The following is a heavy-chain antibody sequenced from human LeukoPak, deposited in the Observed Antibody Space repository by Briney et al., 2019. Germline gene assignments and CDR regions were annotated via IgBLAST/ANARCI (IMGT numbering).Heavy chain of an antibody. CDR1: GGSISSSSYY. CDR3: ARQYSSGWYYYYMDV. Sequence: SETLSLTCTVSGGSISSSSYYWGWIRQPPGKGLEWIGYIYTSGSTNYNPSLKSRVTISVDTSKNQFSLKLSSVTAADTAVYYCARQYSSGWYYYYMDVWGKGTTVTVSS. D-gene: IGHD6-19*01. J-gene: IGHJ6*03. CDR2: IYTSGST. V-gene: IGHV4-61*05.